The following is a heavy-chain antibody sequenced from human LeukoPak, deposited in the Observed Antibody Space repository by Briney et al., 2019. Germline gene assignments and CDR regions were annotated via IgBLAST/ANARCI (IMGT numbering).Heavy chain of an antibody. CDR1: GFTFSSYG. J-gene: IGHJ5*02. CDR3: ARDLNTYYYGRDLNWFDP. D-gene: IGHD3-10*02. CDR2: IWYDGSNK. Sequence: GGSLRLSCAASGFTFSSYGMHWVRQAPGKGLEWVAVIWYDGSNKYYADSVKGRFTIFRDNSKNTLYLQMNSLRAEDTAVYYCARDLNTYYYGRDLNWFDPWGQGTLVTVSS. V-gene: IGHV3-33*01.